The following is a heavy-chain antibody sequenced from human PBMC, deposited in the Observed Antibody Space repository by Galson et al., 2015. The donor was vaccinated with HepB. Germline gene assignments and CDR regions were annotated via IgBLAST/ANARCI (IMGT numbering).Heavy chain of an antibody. J-gene: IGHJ4*02. CDR3: ARGKRYFDN. CDR1: GLTLSDNS. V-gene: IGHV3-11*01. CDR2: ISSSGSI. Sequence: SLRLSCAVTGLTLSDNSMSWIRQAPGKGLEWVAYISSSGSINYADSVKGRFTIPRDNANNSLYLQMNSLRSDDTAVYYCARGKRYFDNWGQETLVTISS. D-gene: IGHD1-1*01.